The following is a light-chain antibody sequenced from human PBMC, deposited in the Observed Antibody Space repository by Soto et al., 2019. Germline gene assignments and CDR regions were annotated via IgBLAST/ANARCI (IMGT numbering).Light chain of an antibody. Sequence: EIVLTQSPVTLSVSPGERATLSCRASQSVSSSSAWYQQKPGQPPRLLIHAASTRAIGVPATFSGSGSGTEFTLTISSLQSEDFAVYYCQQYKHWPVTFGQGTKVETK. J-gene: IGKJ1*01. CDR3: QQYKHWPVT. CDR1: QSVSSS. CDR2: AAS. V-gene: IGKV3-15*01.